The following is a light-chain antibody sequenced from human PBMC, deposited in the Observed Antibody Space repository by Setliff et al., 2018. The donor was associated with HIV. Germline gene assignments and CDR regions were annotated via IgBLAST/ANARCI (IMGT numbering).Light chain of an antibody. Sequence: QSALTQPPSASGTPGQRVTISCSGSASNIGANTVTWYQQFPGTAPQLLIYINDHRPSGVPHRFSASKSGTTASLAISGLQSEDEADYYCSTWDGNLNAKVFGSGTKVTVL. V-gene: IGLV1-44*01. CDR2: IND. J-gene: IGLJ1*01. CDR3: STWDGNLNAKV. CDR1: ASNIGANT.